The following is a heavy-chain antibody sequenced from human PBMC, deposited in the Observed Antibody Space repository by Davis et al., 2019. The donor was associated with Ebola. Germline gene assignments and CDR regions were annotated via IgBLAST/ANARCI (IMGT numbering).Heavy chain of an antibody. CDR2: IIPILVIA. J-gene: IGHJ6*02. V-gene: IGHV1-69*02. CDR3: AGGPAGFWIGYYYYYGMDV. Sequence: SVKVSCKASRGTFSSYTISWVRQAPGQGLEWMGRIIPILVIANYAQKFQGRVTITADKSTSTAYMELSSLRSEDTAVYYCAGGPAGFWIGYYYYYGMDVWGQGTTVTVSS. CDR1: RGTFSSYT. D-gene: IGHD3-3*01.